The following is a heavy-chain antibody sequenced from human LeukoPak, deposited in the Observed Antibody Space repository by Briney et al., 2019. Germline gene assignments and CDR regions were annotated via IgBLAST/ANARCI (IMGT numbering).Heavy chain of an antibody. V-gene: IGHV7-4-1*02. CDR3: GRDPRLGIRGYTYGYIDY. CDR2: IKTKTGKP. CDR1: GYTFSSYT. J-gene: IGHJ4*02. Sequence: GSVRVSCKPSGYTFSSYTITWVRQAPGQRLEWMGWIKTKTGKPTYAQGLTGRYVFSLESSVSTAYLQISGLTADDTAVYFCGRDPRLGIRGYTYGYIDYWGQGTLVTVSS. D-gene: IGHD5-18*01.